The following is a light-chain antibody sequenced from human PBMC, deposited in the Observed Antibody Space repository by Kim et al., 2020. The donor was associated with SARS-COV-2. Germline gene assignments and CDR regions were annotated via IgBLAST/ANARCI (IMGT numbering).Light chain of an antibody. Sequence: GQSFTIYASATSPNIGKTTVNWYQHYPGTAPKLFISNNNQRPSGVPDRFSGSKSGTSASLAISGLQSEDEADYYCAAWDDSLKAVIFGGGTQLTVL. CDR3: AAWDDSLKAVI. CDR2: NNN. V-gene: IGLV1-44*01. CDR1: SPNIGKTT. J-gene: IGLJ2*01.